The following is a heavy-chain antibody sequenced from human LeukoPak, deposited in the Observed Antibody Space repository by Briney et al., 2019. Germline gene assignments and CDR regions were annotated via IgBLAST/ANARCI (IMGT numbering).Heavy chain of an antibody. D-gene: IGHD3-3*01. J-gene: IGHJ6*03. CDR2: ISAYNGNT. Sequence: SVKVSCKASGYTFTSYGISWVRQAPGQGLEWMGWISAYNGNTNYAQKLQGRVTMTTDTSMSTAYMELRSLRSDDTAVYYCARWGPSYDFWSGYSLAYYYYYIDDWGKGTTVTVSS. CDR3: ARWGPSYDFWSGYSLAYYYYYIDD. CDR1: GYTFTSYG. V-gene: IGHV1-18*01.